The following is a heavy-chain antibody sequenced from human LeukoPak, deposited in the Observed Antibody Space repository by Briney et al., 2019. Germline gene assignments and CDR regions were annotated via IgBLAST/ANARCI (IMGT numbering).Heavy chain of an antibody. Sequence: SETLSLTCAVSGYSISSGDYWGWIRQPPGKGLEWIGSIYHSGSTHYNPSLKSRVTISVDTSKNQFSLKLSSVTAADTAVYYCARKTTGGVTAKWFDPWGQGTLVTVSS. J-gene: IGHJ5*02. V-gene: IGHV4-38-2*01. CDR2: IYHSGST. D-gene: IGHD2-21*02. CDR3: ARKTTGGVTAKWFDP. CDR1: GYSISSGDY.